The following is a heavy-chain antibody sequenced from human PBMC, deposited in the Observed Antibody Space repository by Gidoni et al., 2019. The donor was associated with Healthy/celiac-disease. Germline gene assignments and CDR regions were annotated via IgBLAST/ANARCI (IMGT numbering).Heavy chain of an antibody. CDR3: ARDYYDFWSGYYPLEIDY. CDR2: IYHSGST. V-gene: IGHV4-38-2*02. D-gene: IGHD3-3*01. Sequence: QVQLQESGPGLVKPSETLSLTCTVSGYSISSGYYWGWIRQPPGKGLEWIGSIYHSGSTYSNPSLKSRVTISVDTSKNQFSLKLSSVTAADTAVYYCARDYYDFWSGYYPLEIDYWGQGTLVTVSS. CDR1: GYSISSGYY. J-gene: IGHJ4*02.